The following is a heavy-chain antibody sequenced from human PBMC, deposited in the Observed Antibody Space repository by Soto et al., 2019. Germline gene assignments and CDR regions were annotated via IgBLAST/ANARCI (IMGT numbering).Heavy chain of an antibody. CDR3: AREGGIAAARSFDY. D-gene: IGHD6-13*01. V-gene: IGHV1-69*13. J-gene: IGHJ4*02. Sequence: ASVKVSCKASGGTFSSYAISWVRQAPGQGLEWMGGIIPIFGTANYAQKFQGRVTITADESTSTAYMELSSLRSEDTAVYYCAREGGIAAARSFDYWGQGTLVTVSS. CDR1: GGTFSSYA. CDR2: IIPIFGTA.